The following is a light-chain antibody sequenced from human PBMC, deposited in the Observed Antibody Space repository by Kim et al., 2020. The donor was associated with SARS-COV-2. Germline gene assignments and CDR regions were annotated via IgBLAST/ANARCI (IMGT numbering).Light chain of an antibody. CDR2: GNN. J-gene: IGLJ1*01. CDR1: SSNIGAGYD. CDR3: QSYDSSLSGSKV. V-gene: IGLV1-40*01. Sequence: QSVLTQPPSVSGAPGQRVTISCTGSSSNIGAGYDVHWYQQLPGTASKLLIYGNNHRPSGVPDRFSGSKSGNSASLAITGLQAEDEADYYCQSYDSSLSGSKVFGTGTKVTVL.